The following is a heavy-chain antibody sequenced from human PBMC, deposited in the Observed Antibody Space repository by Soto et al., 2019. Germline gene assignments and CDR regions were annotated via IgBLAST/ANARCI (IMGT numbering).Heavy chain of an antibody. Sequence: GESLKISCKGSGYSFTSYWTGWVRQMPGKGLEWMGIIYPGDSDTRYSPSFQGQVTISADKSISTAYLQWTSLKASDTALYYCARTRSFTLGFYYDGMYVWGQGTTVTVS. CDR3: ARTRSFTLGFYYDGMYV. CDR1: GYSFTSYW. V-gene: IGHV5-51*01. D-gene: IGHD6-6*01. J-gene: IGHJ6*02. CDR2: IYPGDSDT.